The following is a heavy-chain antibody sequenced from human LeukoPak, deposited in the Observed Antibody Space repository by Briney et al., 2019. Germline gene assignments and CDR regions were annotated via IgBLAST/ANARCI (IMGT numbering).Heavy chain of an antibody. CDR2: IHWNGYST. Sequence: TGGSLRLSCAASAFTFSSYSMNWVRQAPGKGLEWVSGIHWNGYSTGYADSVKGRFTISRDNAKNSLYLQMNSLRAEDTALYYCARVATYYYDYYMDVWGKGTTVTVSS. CDR3: ARVATYYYDYYMDV. CDR1: AFTFSSYS. V-gene: IGHV3-20*04. J-gene: IGHJ6*03.